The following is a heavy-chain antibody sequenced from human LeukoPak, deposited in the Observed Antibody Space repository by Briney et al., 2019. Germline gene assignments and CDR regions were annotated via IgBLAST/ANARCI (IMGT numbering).Heavy chain of an antibody. Sequence: GGSLRLSCEASGFIFSTYGMNWVRQAPGKGLEWVAIIWYDGSNEYYADSVKGRFSISRDNSKSTLYLEMNSLRADDTAIYYCASSTVTTRGVGDFVLWGHGTWVTVSS. CDR3: ASSTVTTRGVGDFVL. CDR1: GFIFSTYG. V-gene: IGHV3-33*01. CDR2: IWYDGSNE. D-gene: IGHD4-17*01. J-gene: IGHJ3*01.